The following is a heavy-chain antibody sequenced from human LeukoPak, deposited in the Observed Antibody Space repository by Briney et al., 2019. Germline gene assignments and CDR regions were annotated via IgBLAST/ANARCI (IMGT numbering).Heavy chain of an antibody. V-gene: IGHV4-59*13. Sequence: PSETLSLTCTVSGFSISSYYWSWLRQPPGKGLEGVGYIYYSGSTNYNPSLKSRVTISVDTSKNQFSLKLSSVTAADTAVYYCARVGDYGDYYYYGMDVWGQGTTVTVSS. CDR1: GFSISSYY. D-gene: IGHD4-17*01. CDR2: IYYSGST. CDR3: ARVGDYGDYYYYGMDV. J-gene: IGHJ6*02.